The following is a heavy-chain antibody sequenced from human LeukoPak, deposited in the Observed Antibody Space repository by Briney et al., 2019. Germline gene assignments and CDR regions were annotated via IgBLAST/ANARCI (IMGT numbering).Heavy chain of an antibody. CDR3: ARAQTPGGRYFDFDY. CDR1: GYTFTDYY. J-gene: IGHJ4*02. V-gene: IGHV1-2*02. Sequence: ASVKVSCKGSGYTFTDYYMHWVRQAPGQGLEWMGWINPKSGGTKYDQKFQDRVTMTIDTSITTVYMEVSNLGSDETAVLYCARAQTPGGRYFDFDYWGQGTLVTVSS. D-gene: IGHD3-9*01. CDR2: INPKSGGT.